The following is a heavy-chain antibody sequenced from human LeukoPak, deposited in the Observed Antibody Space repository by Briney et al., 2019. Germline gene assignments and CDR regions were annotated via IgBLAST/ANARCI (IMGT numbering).Heavy chain of an antibody. CDR2: INPNSGGT. J-gene: IGHJ5*02. CDR3: ARETTVTTVERTPIDP. V-gene: IGHV1-2*06. Sequence: ASVKVSCKASGYTFTGYYMHWVRQAPGQGLEWMGRINPNSGGTNYAQKFQGRVTMTSDTSISTAYMELSRLRSDDTAVYYCARETTVTTVERTPIDPWGQGTLVTVSS. CDR1: GYTFTGYY. D-gene: IGHD4-17*01.